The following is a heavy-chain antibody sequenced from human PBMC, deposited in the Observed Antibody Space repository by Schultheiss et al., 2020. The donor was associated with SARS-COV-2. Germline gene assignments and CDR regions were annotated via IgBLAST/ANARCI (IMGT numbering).Heavy chain of an antibody. V-gene: IGHV3-23*01. D-gene: IGHD3-10*01. Sequence: GGSLRLSCAASGFTFSGSAMHWVRQAPGKGLEWVSAISGSGGSTYYADSVKGRFTISRDNSKNTLYLQMSSLRAEDTAVYYCARDERGIDAFDIWGQGTMVTVSS. J-gene: IGHJ3*02. CDR3: ARDERGIDAFDI. CDR2: ISGSGGST. CDR1: GFTFSGSA.